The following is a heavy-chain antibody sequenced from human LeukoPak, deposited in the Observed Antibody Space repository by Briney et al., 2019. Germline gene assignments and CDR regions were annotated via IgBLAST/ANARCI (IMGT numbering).Heavy chain of an antibody. J-gene: IGHJ4*02. CDR1: GFTFSSYS. CDR2: ISSSSSTI. D-gene: IGHD5-18*01. V-gene: IGHV3-48*04. CDR3: ARGGYSYDHDY. Sequence: GGSLRLSCAASGFTFSSYSMNWVRQAPGKGLEWVSYISSSSSTIYYADSVKGRFTISRDNAKNSLYLQMKSLRAEDTAVYYCARGGYSYDHDYWGQGTLVTVSS.